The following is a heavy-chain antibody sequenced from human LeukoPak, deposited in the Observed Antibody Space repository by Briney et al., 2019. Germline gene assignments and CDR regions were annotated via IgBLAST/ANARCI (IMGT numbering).Heavy chain of an antibody. V-gene: IGHV3-74*01. J-gene: IGHJ3*02. CDR2: INSDGSST. Sequence: GGSLRLSCAASGFTFSSSWVHWVRQAPGKGLVWVSPINSDGSSTSYADSVKGRFTISRDNAKNTLSLQMNSLRAEDTAVYYCARVGGSNAFDIWGQGTMVIVSS. CDR1: GFTFSSSW. CDR3: ARVGGSNAFDI. D-gene: IGHD1-26*01.